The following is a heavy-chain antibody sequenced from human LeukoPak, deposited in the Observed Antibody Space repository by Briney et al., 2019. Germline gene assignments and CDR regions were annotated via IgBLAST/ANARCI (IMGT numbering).Heavy chain of an antibody. CDR3: ASAMVRGVIGYY. J-gene: IGHJ4*02. V-gene: IGHV4-59*01. D-gene: IGHD3-10*01. Sequence: SETLSLTCTVTSVSINNNYWSWIRQPPGKGLEWIGYIYYSGSTNYSPSLKSRVTMSVDTSKKQFSLKVTSVTAADTAVYYCASAMVRGVIGYYWGQGTLVTVSS. CDR2: IYYSGST. CDR1: SVSINNNY.